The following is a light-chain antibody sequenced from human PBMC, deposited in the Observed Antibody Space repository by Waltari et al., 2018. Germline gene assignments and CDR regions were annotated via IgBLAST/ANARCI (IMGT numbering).Light chain of an antibody. V-gene: IGKV3-15*01. CDR2: AAS. Sequence: VVTQSPATLSVSPGKTVTLFYRASQRVNTNLAWYQQKPGKAPRLLIFAASTRAPGIPSRVGGSGSGTEFTLTITSLQFEDVGVYFCQQYHKWPPGGFGGGTKVEIE. CDR1: QRVNTN. CDR3: QQYHKWPPGG. J-gene: IGKJ4*01.